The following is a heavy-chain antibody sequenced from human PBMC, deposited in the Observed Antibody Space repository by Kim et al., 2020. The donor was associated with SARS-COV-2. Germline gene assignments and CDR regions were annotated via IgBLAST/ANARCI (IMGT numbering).Heavy chain of an antibody. CDR1: GLSFSSYV. D-gene: IGHD1-1*01. J-gene: IGHJ4*02. CDR3: ASPGYSNIICYPNDF. CDR2: VSFDGKTE. V-gene: IGHV3-30*04. Sequence: GGSLRLSCAASGLSFSSYVMHWVRQAPGKGLEWVASVSFDGKTENYADSVRGRFTISRDNSKNTLYLQMNSLRVEDTAMYYCASPGYSNIICYPNDFWGQGTLVTVSS.